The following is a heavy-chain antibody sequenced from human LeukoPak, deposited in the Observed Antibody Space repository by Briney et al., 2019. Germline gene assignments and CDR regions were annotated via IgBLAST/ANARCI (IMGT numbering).Heavy chain of an antibody. J-gene: IGHJ4*02. CDR1: GYTFTGYY. D-gene: IGHD2-15*01. V-gene: IGHV1-2*02. CDR3: ARARDIVVALNY. Sequence: RASVKVSCKASGYTFTGYYLHWVRQAPGQGLEWMGCVNPNSGDTNYAQKFQGRVTMTRDTSISTAYMELSRLRSDDTAVYYCARARDIVVALNYWGQGTLVTVSS. CDR2: VNPNSGDT.